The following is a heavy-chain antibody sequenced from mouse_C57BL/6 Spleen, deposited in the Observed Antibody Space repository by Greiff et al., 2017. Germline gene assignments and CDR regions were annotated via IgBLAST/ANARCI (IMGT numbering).Heavy chain of an antibody. J-gene: IGHJ3*01. D-gene: IGHD4-1*01. CDR3: TPRTGTFAY. CDR1: GFNIKDDY. CDR2: IDPENGDT. V-gene: IGHV14-4*01. Sequence: VQLKQSGAELVRPGASVKLSCTASGFNIKDDYMHWVKQRPEQGLEWIGWIDPENGDTEYASKFQGKATITADTSSNTAYLQLSSLTSEDTAVYYCTPRTGTFAYWGQGTLVTVAA.